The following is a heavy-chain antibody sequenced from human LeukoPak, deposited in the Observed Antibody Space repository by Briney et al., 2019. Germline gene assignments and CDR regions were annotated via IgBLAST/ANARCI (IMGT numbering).Heavy chain of an antibody. CDR1: GYTFTGYY. V-gene: IGHV1-2*02. D-gene: IGHD6-19*01. CDR2: INPNSGGT. Sequence: ASVEVSCKASGYTFTGYYMHWVRQAPGQGLEWMGWINPNSGGTNCAQKFQGRVTMTRDTSISTAYMELSRLRSDDTAVYYCASSTYSSGWYELDYWGQGTLVTVSS. CDR3: ASSTYSSGWYELDY. J-gene: IGHJ4*02.